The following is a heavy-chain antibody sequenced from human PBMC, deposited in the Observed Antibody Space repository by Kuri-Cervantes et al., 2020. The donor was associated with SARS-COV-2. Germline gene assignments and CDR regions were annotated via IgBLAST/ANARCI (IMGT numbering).Heavy chain of an antibody. Sequence: GSLRLSCTVSGGSISSSSYYWGWIRQPPGKGRGWIGSIYHSGSTYYNPSLKSRVTISVDTSKNQFSLKLSSVTAADTAVYYCARAAGDQGEYYYYYYMDVWGKGTTVTVSS. CDR1: GGSISSSSYY. CDR3: ARAAGDQGEYYYYYYMDV. V-gene: IGHV4-39*07. CDR2: IYHSGST. J-gene: IGHJ6*03. D-gene: IGHD7-27*01.